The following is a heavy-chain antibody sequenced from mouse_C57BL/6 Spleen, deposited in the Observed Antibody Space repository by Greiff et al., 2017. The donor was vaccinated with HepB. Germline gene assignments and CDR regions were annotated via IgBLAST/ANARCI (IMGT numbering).Heavy chain of an antibody. CDR2: IYPGDGDT. V-gene: IGHV1-82*01. CDR1: GYAFSSSW. D-gene: IGHD1-1*01. J-gene: IGHJ4*01. CDR3: ASPKYYGSSPYYAMDY. Sequence: QVQLKESGPELVKPGASVKISCKASGYAFSSSWMNWVKQRPGKGLEWIGRIYPGDGDTNYNGKFKGKATLTADKSSSTAYMQLSSLTSEDSAVYFCASPKYYGSSPYYAMDYWGQGTSVTVSS.